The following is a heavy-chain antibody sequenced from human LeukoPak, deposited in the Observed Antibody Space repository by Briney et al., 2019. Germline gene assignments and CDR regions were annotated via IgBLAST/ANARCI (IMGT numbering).Heavy chain of an antibody. V-gene: IGHV3-23*01. CDR2: ISGSGGST. Sequence: GGSLRLSCAASGFTFSSYAMSWVRQAPGKGLEWVSAISGSGGSTYYADSVKGRFTISRDNSKNTLYLQMNSLRAEDTAVYYRAKRGVPAARYGMDVWGQGTTVTVSS. CDR3: AKRGVPAARYGMDV. CDR1: GFTFSSYA. J-gene: IGHJ6*02. D-gene: IGHD2-2*01.